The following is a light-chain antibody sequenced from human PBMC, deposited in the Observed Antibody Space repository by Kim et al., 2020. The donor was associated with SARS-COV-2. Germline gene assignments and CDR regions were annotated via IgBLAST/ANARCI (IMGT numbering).Light chain of an antibody. CDR2: GTS. CDR1: QSVSSRY. J-gene: IGKJ5*01. CDR3: QQYGNLIT. V-gene: IGKV3-20*01. Sequence: EVVLTQSPGTLSLSPGERATLSCRASQSVSSRYLAWYQQKPGQAPRLFIYGTSSRATGIPDRFSGSGSGTDFTLTISRLEPEDFAVYYCQQYGNLITFGQGTRLENK.